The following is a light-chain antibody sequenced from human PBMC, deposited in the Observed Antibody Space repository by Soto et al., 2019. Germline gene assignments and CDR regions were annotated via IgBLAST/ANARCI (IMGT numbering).Light chain of an antibody. CDR2: DVT. CDR3: CSYTTSNTRQIV. CDR1: SSDVVGYNY. J-gene: IGLJ1*01. V-gene: IGLV2-14*01. Sequence: QSVLTQPASVSGSPGQSITISCTGTSSDVVGYNYVSWYQQQPGKAPKFMIYDVTNRPPGVSNRFSGSKSGNTASLTISGLQAEDEADYYCCSYTTSNTRQIVFGTGTKATVL.